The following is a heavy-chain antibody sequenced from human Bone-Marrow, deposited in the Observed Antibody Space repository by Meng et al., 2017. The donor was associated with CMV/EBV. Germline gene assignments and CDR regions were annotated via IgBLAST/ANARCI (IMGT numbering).Heavy chain of an antibody. CDR2: ISYDGSNK. V-gene: IGHV3-30*04. J-gene: IGHJ4*02. CDR1: GFTFSSYA. D-gene: IGHD2-15*01. Sequence: GESLKISCAASGFTFSSYAMHWVRQAPGKGLEWVAVISYDGSNKYYADSVKGRFTISRDNSKNTLYLQMNSLRTEDTAVYYCAKNRSPSKLPSGSPLWWGQGTLVTVSS. CDR3: AKNRSPSKLPSGSPLW.